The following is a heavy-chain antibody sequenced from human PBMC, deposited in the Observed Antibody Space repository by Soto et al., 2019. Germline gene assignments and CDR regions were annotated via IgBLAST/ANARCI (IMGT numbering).Heavy chain of an antibody. Sequence: SATLSLTCAVYGASFSDYYWTWIRQPPGKGLEWIGEINHSGSTNYNPSLKSRVTMSVDTSKNQFSLKLSSVTAADTAVYYCARAARAFDMWGQGTLVTVSS. J-gene: IGHJ3*02. CDR2: INHSGST. V-gene: IGHV4-34*01. CDR1: GASFSDYY. CDR3: ARAARAFDM.